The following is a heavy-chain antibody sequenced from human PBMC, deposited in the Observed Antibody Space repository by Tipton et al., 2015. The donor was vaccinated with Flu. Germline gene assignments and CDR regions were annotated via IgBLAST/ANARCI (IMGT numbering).Heavy chain of an antibody. J-gene: IGHJ2*01. CDR3: AKAHYGDYVRWHFDL. V-gene: IGHV3-9*01. CDR2: ITWNSGSI. D-gene: IGHD4-17*01. Sequence: SLRLSCAASGFTFDDYAMHWVRQVPGKGLEWVSGITWNSGSIGYADSVKGRFSISRDNAKNSLYLQMDSLRLEDTAYYYCAKAHYGDYVRWHFDLWGRGTLVTVSS. CDR1: GFTFDDYA.